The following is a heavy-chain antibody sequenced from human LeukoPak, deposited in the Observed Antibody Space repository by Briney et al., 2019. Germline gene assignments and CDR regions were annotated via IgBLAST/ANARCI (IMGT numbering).Heavy chain of an antibody. J-gene: IGHJ4*02. CDR3: ARDGWVEMATITYPFDY. Sequence: ASVKDSCKASGYTFTCYGISWVRQAPGQGLEWMGWIRAYNGNTNYAQKLQGRVTMTTDTSTNTAYMELRSLRSDDTAVYYCARDGWVEMATITYPFDYWGQGTLVTVSS. CDR2: IRAYNGNT. D-gene: IGHD5-24*01. CDR1: GYTFTCYG. V-gene: IGHV1-18*01.